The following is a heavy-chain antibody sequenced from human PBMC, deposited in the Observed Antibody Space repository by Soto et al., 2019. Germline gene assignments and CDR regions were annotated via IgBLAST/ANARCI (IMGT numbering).Heavy chain of an antibody. J-gene: IGHJ6*02. Sequence: VASVKVSCKASEYTFTDYYIHWVRQAPGQGLEWMGWINPNSGGTNYAQKFQGRVTMTRDTSISAAYMELSRLRSDDTAVYYCARTEGVALTLTPSGMDVWGQGTTVTVSS. V-gene: IGHV1-2*02. D-gene: IGHD3-16*01. CDR2: INPNSGGT. CDR1: EYTFTDYY. CDR3: ARTEGVALTLTPSGMDV.